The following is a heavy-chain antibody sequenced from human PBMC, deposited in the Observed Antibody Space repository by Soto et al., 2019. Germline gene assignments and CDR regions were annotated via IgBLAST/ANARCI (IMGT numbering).Heavy chain of an antibody. CDR2: ISGSGGST. Sequence: EVQLLESGGGLVQPGGSLRLSCAASGFTFSSYAMSWVRQAPGKGLEWVSAISGSGGSTYYADSVKGRFTISRDNSKNTLYLQMNSLRAEDTAVYYCARDSERGYSGYALDYWGQGTLVTVSS. CDR3: ARDSERGYSGYALDY. CDR1: GFTFSSYA. D-gene: IGHD5-12*01. V-gene: IGHV3-23*01. J-gene: IGHJ4*02.